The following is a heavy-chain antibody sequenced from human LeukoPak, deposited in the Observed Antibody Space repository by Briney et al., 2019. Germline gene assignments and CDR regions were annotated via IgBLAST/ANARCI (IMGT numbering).Heavy chain of an antibody. CDR2: IYYSGST. V-gene: IGHV4-61*01. J-gene: IGHJ5*02. CDR3: ARWPLWYSSSSGNWFDP. Sequence: SETLSLTCTVSGGSVSSGSYYWSWIRQPPGKGLEWIGYIYYSGSTNYNPSLKSRVTISVDTSKNQFSLKLSSVTAADTAVYYCARWPLWYSSSSGNWFDPWGQGTLVTVSS. CDR1: GGSVSSGSYY. D-gene: IGHD6-13*01.